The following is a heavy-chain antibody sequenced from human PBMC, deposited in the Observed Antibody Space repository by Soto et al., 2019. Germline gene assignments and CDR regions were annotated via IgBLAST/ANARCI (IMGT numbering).Heavy chain of an antibody. J-gene: IGHJ6*02. CDR1: GGSVSGYY. D-gene: IGHD3-3*01. CDR2: INHSGST. CDR3: ARARFDSWSHIYYGLDV. V-gene: IGHV4-34*01. Sequence: QVQLQQWGAGLLKPSETLSLTCAVYGGSVSGYYWTWLRQPPGKGLEWIGEINHSGSTDYNPALKSRVTMSVDTSQNQFSLRVTSVTAADTAVYYCARARFDSWSHIYYGLDVWGQGTTVTVSS.